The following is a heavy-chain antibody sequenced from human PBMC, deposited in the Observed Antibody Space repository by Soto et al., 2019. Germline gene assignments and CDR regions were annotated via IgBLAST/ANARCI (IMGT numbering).Heavy chain of an antibody. Sequence: QITLKESGPTLVKPTQTLTLTCTCSGFSLSTSGVGVGWIRQPPGKAMEWLSLIYWGADKRYSPSLKSRLTITKDTSKNVVVRTMSNMEPVDTATYYCAHALHLLDFGDYGGVFDYWGQGTLVTVSS. CDR1: GFSLSTSGVG. CDR2: IYWGADK. J-gene: IGHJ4*02. CDR3: AHALHLLDFGDYGGVFDY. V-gene: IGHV2-5*02. D-gene: IGHD4-17*01.